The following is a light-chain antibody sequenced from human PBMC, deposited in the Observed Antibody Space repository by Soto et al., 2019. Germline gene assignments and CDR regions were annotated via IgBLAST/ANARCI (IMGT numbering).Light chain of an antibody. V-gene: IGKV3-20*01. CDR1: QSVSSSY. J-gene: IGKJ3*01. CDR3: QQYFSSRFT. Sequence: ESVLTQSPGTLYLSPGERATLSCRASQSVSSSYLAWYQQKPGQAPRLLIYGASNRATGIPDRFSGSGSGTDFTLTISRLETEDFAVYYCQQYFSSRFTFGPGTKVDIK. CDR2: GAS.